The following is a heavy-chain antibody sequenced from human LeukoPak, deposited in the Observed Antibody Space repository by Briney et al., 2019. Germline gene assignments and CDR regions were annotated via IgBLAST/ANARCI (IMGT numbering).Heavy chain of an antibody. D-gene: IGHD3-22*01. V-gene: IGHV1-18*01. Sequence: GASVKVSCKASGYTFTSYGISWVRQAPGQGLEWMGWISAYNGNTNYAQKLQGRVTMTTDTSTSTAYMELRSLRSDDTAVYYCARDRALYPKGLRITMIPPDPFFDYWGQGTLVTVSS. CDR2: ISAYNGNT. J-gene: IGHJ4*02. CDR3: ARDRALYPKGLRITMIPPDPFFDY. CDR1: GYTFTSYG.